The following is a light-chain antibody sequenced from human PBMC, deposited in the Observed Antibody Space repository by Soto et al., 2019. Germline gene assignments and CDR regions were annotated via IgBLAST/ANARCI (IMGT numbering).Light chain of an antibody. Sequence: EIVLTQSPATLSLSPGERATLSCRASQSVSSYLAWYQQKPGQDPTLLIFDASKTATGIPARFSGSGSGTDFTLTISSLESEDFAVYYCQQRNNGYTFGQGTKLEIK. CDR3: QQRNNGYT. V-gene: IGKV3-11*01. CDR2: DAS. J-gene: IGKJ2*01. CDR1: QSVSSY.